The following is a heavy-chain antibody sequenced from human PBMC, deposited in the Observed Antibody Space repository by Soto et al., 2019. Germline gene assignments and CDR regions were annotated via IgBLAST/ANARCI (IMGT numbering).Heavy chain of an antibody. V-gene: IGHV3-9*01. CDR1: GFTFDNYA. D-gene: IGHD2-2*01. CDR2: ISWNSGNT. CDR3: ARSPQYCSSTNCRAYFDY. J-gene: IGHJ4*02. Sequence: EVQLVESGGGLVQPGRSLRLSCAASGFTFDNYAMHWVRQAPGKGLVWVSSISWNSGNTDYAGSVKGRFMISTDSAKNWLYLQINILRAEDTALYYSARSPQYCSSTNCRAYFDYRGQGTLVTVSS.